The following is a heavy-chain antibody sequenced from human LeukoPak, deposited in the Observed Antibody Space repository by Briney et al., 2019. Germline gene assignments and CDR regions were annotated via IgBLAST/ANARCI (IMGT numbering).Heavy chain of an antibody. CDR1: GYTFTSFC. J-gene: IGHJ4*02. D-gene: IGHD3-22*01. V-gene: IGHV1-46*01. Sequence: ASVKVSCKASGYTFTSFCMQWVRQAPGQGLEWMGIINPSGSSTNYAQKFQGRVSMTRDTSTSTVYMELSSLRSEDTAMYWCARGYYDSSGYDPGLGYWGQGTLVTVSS. CDR3: ARGYYDSSGYDPGLGY. CDR2: INPSGSST.